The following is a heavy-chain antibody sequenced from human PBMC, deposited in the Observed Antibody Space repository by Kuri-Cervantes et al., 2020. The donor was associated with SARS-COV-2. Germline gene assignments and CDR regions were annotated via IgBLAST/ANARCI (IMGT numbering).Heavy chain of an antibody. CDR1: GGSISSSSYY. D-gene: IGHD3-3*01. J-gene: IGHJ4*02. Sequence: GSLRLSCTASGGSISSSSYYWGWIRQPPGKGLEWIGYIYYSGSTNYNPSLKSRVTISVDTSKNQFSLKLSSVTAADTAVYYCARWPSWSGSIDYWGQGTLVTVSS. V-gene: IGHV4-61*05. CDR2: IYYSGST. CDR3: ARWPSWSGSIDY.